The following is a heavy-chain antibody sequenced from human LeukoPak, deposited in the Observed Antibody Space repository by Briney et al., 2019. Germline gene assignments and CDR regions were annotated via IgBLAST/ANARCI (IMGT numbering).Heavy chain of an antibody. Sequence: GGSLRLSCTASGFTFGDYAMSWVRQAPGKGLEWVSAISGSGGSTYYADSVKGRFTISRDNSKNTLYLQMNSLRAEDTAVYYCANTIQLWSPSDYWGQGTLVTVSS. CDR2: ISGSGGST. CDR3: ANTIQLWSPSDY. CDR1: GFTFGDYA. V-gene: IGHV3-23*01. J-gene: IGHJ4*02. D-gene: IGHD5-18*01.